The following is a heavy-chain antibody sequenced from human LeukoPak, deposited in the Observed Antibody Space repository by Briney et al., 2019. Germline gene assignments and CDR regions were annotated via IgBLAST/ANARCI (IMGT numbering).Heavy chain of an antibody. J-gene: IGHJ4*02. D-gene: IGHD6-13*01. CDR2: ISSSGSTI. V-gene: IGHV3-11*01. CDR1: GFPFSDYY. Sequence: GGSLRLSCAASGFPFSDYYMSWIRHAPGKGLEWVSYISSSGSTIKYADSVKGRFTISRDNAKNSLYLQMNSLRAEDTAVYYCARYYSASSGSRFDYWGQGTLVTVSS. CDR3: ARYYSASSGSRFDY.